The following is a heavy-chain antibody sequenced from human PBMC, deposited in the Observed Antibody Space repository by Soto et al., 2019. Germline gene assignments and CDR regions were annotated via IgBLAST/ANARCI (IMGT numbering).Heavy chain of an antibody. D-gene: IGHD3-10*01. CDR2: IIPIFATA. Sequence: QVQLVQSGSEVKKPGSSVKVSCKASGGTFSNYDISWLRQAPGQGLEWMGAIIPIFATANYAQKFQCRVTXXADVSTSTAYLELSCLRSEEKANYYCAEDGSNASFFPYFDSWGQGTLVTVSS. CDR3: AEDGSNASFFPYFDS. CDR1: GGTFSNYD. V-gene: IGHV1-69*12. J-gene: IGHJ4*02.